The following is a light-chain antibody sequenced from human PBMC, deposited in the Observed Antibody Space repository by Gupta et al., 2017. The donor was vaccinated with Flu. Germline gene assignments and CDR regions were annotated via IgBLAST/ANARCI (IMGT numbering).Light chain of an antibody. CDR1: QSVSVY. CDR2: GAS. CDR3: QQSYSSPWT. Sequence: DIQMTQSPSSLSASIGDRVTITCRASQSVSVYLNWYQQKPGKAPKLLIYGASTLQSGVPSRFSGSVSETGFTLTISSLQPEDFAAYYCQQSYSSPWTFGQGTKVEVK. V-gene: IGKV1-39*01. J-gene: IGKJ1*01.